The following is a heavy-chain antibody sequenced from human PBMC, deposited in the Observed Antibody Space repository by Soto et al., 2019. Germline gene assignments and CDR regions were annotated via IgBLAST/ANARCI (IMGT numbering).Heavy chain of an antibody. CDR3: ARWPDGYYYDGMDV. J-gene: IGHJ6*02. Sequence: QVQLVQSGAEVKKPGASVKVSCKASGYTFTSYDINWVRQATGQGLEWMGWMNPNSGNTGYAQKFQGRATMTRNTSISTAYMELSSLRSEDTAVYYCARWPDGYYYDGMDVWGQGTTVTVSS. V-gene: IGHV1-8*01. CDR2: MNPNSGNT. CDR1: GYTFTSYD.